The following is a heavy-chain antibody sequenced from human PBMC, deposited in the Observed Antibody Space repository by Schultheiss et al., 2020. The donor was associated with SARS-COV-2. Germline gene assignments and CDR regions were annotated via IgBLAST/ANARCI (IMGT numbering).Heavy chain of an antibody. D-gene: IGHD6-6*01. Sequence: SVKVSCKASGGTFSSYAISWVRQAPGQGLEWMGGIIPIFGTANYAQKFQGRVTITADESTSTAYMELRSLRSDDTAVYYCARVSGSSGNWFDPWGQGTLVTVSS. CDR2: IIPIFGTA. V-gene: IGHV1-69*13. CDR3: ARVSGSSGNWFDP. CDR1: GGTFSSYA. J-gene: IGHJ5*02.